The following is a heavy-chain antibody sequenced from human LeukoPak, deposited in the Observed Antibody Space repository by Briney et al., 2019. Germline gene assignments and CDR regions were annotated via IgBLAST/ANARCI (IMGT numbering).Heavy chain of an antibody. Sequence: GGSLRLSWAASGFTFSNAWMNWVRQAPGDGLEWVGGIKSKTDGGTTDYAAPVKGRFTISRDDSKNTLYLQMNSLKTEDTAVYSCTTPDDSGDGGSYWGQGTLVTVSS. CDR1: GFTFSNAW. CDR3: TTPDDSGDGGSY. J-gene: IGHJ4*02. V-gene: IGHV3-15*07. CDR2: IKSKTDGGTT. D-gene: IGHD4-17*01.